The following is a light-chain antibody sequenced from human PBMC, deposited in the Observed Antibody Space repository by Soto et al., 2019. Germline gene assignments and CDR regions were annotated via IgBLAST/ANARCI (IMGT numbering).Light chain of an antibody. J-gene: IGLJ1*01. Sequence: QSALTQPASVSGSPGQSITISCTGTSSDVGGYKYVSWYQQHPGKAPKLMIYEVSNRPSGVSNRFSGSKSGNTASLTISGLKAEDEADYYCSSYTSSSIDYVFGTGTKVTVL. CDR1: SSDVGGYKY. CDR3: SSYTSSSIDYV. V-gene: IGLV2-14*01. CDR2: EVS.